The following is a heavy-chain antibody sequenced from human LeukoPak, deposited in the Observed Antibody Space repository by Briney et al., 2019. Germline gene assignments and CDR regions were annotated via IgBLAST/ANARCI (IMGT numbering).Heavy chain of an antibody. Sequence: SETLSLTCTVSGGSIGSYYWSWIRQPPGKGLEWIGYIYYSGSTNYNPSLKSRVTMSVDTSKSQFSLKLSSVTAADTAVYYCARTPYCTNGICYQRNYFDYWGQGNLVTVSS. J-gene: IGHJ4*02. D-gene: IGHD2-8*01. CDR2: IYYSGST. CDR3: ARTPYCTNGICYQRNYFDY. CDR1: GGSIGSYY. V-gene: IGHV4-59*08.